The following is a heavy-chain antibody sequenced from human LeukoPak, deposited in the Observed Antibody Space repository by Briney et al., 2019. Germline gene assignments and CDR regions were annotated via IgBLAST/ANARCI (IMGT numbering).Heavy chain of an antibody. V-gene: IGHV4-59*01. D-gene: IGHD3-16*01. J-gene: IGHJ6*03. CDR3: ARDLRGDGTYYYYTAV. Sequence: PSETLSLTCTVSGGSISSYYWSWIRQPPGKGLEWIGYIYYSGSTNYNPSLKSRVPISVDTSKTQFSLKLNSVTAADTAVYYCARDLRGDGTYYYYTAVCGKGTTVTISS. CDR1: GGSISSYY. CDR2: IYYSGST.